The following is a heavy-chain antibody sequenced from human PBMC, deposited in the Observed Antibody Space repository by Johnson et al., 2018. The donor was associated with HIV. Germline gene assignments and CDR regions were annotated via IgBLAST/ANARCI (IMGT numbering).Heavy chain of an antibody. CDR1: GFTFSNAW. J-gene: IGHJ3*02. V-gene: IGHV3-7*01. CDR2: IKLDGSEK. CDR3: ARGISQPYYNFWSGYPYPDAFDI. Sequence: EVQLVESGGGLVKPGGSLRLSCAASGFTFSNAWISWVRQAPGKGLEWVTNIKLDGSEKYYVDSVRGRFTISRDNAKNSLYLQMNSLRAGDTAVYYCARGISQPYYNFWSGYPYPDAFDIWGQGTMVTVSS. D-gene: IGHD3-3*01.